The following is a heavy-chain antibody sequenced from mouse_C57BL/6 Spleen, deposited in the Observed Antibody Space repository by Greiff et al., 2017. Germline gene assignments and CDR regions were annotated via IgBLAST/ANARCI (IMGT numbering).Heavy chain of an antibody. CDR2: INPGSGGT. CDR3: ARALYGNYWYFDV. V-gene: IGHV1-54*01. Sequence: QVQLKQSGAELVRPGTSVKVSCKASGYAFTNYLIEWVKQRPGQGLEWIGVINPGSGGTNYNEKFKGKATLTADKSSSTAYMQLSSLTSEDSAVYFCARALYGNYWYFDVWGTGPRSPSPQ. CDR1: GYAFTNYL. J-gene: IGHJ1*03. D-gene: IGHD2-1*01.